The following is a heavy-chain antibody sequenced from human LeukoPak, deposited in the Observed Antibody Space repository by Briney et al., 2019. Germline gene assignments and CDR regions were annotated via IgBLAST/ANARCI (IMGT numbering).Heavy chain of an antibody. CDR3: ARGNGDPQYFQH. CDR2: IYYSGST. CDR1: GGSLSSYY. J-gene: IGHJ1*01. D-gene: IGHD4-17*01. V-gene: IGHV4-59*01. Sequence: SETLSLTCTVSGGSLSSYYWSWIRQPPGKGLEWIGYIYYSGSTNYNPSLKSRVTISVDTSKNQFSLKLSSVTAADTAVYYCARGNGDPQYFQHWGQGTLVTVSS.